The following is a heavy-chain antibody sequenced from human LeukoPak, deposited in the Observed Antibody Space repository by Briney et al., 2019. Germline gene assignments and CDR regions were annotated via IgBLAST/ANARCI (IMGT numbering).Heavy chain of an antibody. V-gene: IGHV5-51*01. Sequence: GESLKISCKGSGYSFTSYWIGWVRPMPGKGLEWMGIIYPGDSDTRYSPSFQGQVTISADKSISTAYLQWSSLKASDTAMYYCARRSFGYSSSWYFFDYWGQGTLVTVSS. J-gene: IGHJ4*02. CDR2: IYPGDSDT. D-gene: IGHD6-13*01. CDR3: ARRSFGYSSSWYFFDY. CDR1: GYSFTSYW.